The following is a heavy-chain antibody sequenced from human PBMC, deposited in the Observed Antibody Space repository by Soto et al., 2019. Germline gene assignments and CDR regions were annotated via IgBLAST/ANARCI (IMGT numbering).Heavy chain of an antibody. CDR1: GVSISSYY. J-gene: IGHJ5*02. D-gene: IGHD3-9*01. V-gene: IGHV4-59*01. Sequence: SETLSLTCTVSGVSISSYYWSWIRQPPGKGLEWIGYIYYSGSTNYNPSLKSRVTISVDTSKNQFSLKLSSVTAADTAVYYCAREHYDILTGLEINWFDPWGQGTLVTVSS. CDR3: AREHYDILTGLEINWFDP. CDR2: IYYSGST.